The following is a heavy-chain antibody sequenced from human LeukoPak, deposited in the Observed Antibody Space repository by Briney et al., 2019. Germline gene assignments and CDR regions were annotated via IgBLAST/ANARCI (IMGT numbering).Heavy chain of an antibody. J-gene: IGHJ4*02. V-gene: IGHV3-48*04. CDR3: ARARGYAESGGYPVFDH. D-gene: IGHD2-15*01. Sequence: TGGSLRLSCEVSGFTFRSFRMNWVRQAPGKGLEWISYISNDLVTMHHADSVKGRFTISRDNSKNSLYLEMNNLRVEDTAMYYCARARGYAESGGYPVFDHWGQGVLVTVSS. CDR1: GFTFRSFR. CDR2: ISNDLVTM.